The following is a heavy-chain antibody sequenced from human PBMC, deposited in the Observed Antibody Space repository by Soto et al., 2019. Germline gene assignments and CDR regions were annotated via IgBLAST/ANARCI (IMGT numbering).Heavy chain of an antibody. Sequence: QVQLVQSGAEVKKPGSSVKVSCKASGGTFSSYAISWVRQAPGQGLEWMGGIIPIFGTANYAQEFQGRVTITADESTSTAYMELSSLRSEDTAVYYCAMANKYGDYESSFDYWGQGTLVTVSS. V-gene: IGHV1-69*12. J-gene: IGHJ4*02. CDR2: IIPIFGTA. CDR1: GGTFSSYA. CDR3: AMANKYGDYESSFDY. D-gene: IGHD4-17*01.